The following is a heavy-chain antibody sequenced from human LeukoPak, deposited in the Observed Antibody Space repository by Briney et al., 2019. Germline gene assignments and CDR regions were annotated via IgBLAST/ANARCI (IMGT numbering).Heavy chain of an antibody. CDR3: ARVADYGDYGRGIDY. Sequence: PSGTLSLTCAVSGGSISSSNWWSWVRQPPGKGLEWIGEIYHSGSTNYNPSLKSRVTISVDKSKNQFSLKLSSVTAADTAVYYCARVADYGDYGRGIDYWGQGTLVTVSS. CDR1: GGSISSSNW. V-gene: IGHV4-4*02. J-gene: IGHJ4*02. CDR2: IYHSGST. D-gene: IGHD4-17*01.